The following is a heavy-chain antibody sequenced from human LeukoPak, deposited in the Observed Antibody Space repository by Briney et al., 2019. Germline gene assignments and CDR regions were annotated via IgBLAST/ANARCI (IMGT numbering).Heavy chain of an antibody. CDR3: TIGLAGDWDAFDI. J-gene: IGHJ3*02. V-gene: IGHV1-3*01. D-gene: IGHD3/OR15-3a*01. CDR1: GYTFTTCA. Sequence: ASVTVSCKTSGYTFTTCAVHWVRQVPGQRLEWMGWIHADSGNTKYSQKLQGRVTIARDTSASTIYMELSSLRFEDTAVYFCTIGLAGDWDAFDIWGLGTMVTVSS. CDR2: IHADSGNT.